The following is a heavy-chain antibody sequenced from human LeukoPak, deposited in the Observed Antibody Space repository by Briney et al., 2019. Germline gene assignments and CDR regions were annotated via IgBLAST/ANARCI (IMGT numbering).Heavy chain of an antibody. CDR1: GGTFSSYA. D-gene: IGHD4-23*01. CDR3: ARGYGGNGDADYFDY. Sequence: GSSVKVSCKASGGTFSSYAISWVRQAPGQGLERMGGIIPIFGTANYAQKFQGRVTITADESTSTAYMELSSLRSEDTAVYYCARGYGGNGDADYFDYWGQGTLVTVSS. J-gene: IGHJ4*02. CDR2: IIPIFGTA. V-gene: IGHV1-69*01.